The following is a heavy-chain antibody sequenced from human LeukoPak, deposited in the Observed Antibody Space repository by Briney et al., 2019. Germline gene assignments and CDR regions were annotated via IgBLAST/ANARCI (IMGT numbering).Heavy chain of an antibody. D-gene: IGHD4-17*01. CDR2: MYYGGGT. J-gene: IGHJ4*02. CDR1: GGSISSYY. V-gene: IGHV4-59*08. Sequence: KTSETLSLTCTVSGGSISSYYWSWIRQPPGKGLEWIGYMYYGGGTNYNPSLKSRVTTSVDTSKNQFSLKLSSVTAADTAVYYCARGTTVTFFDYWGQGTLVTVSS. CDR3: ARGTTVTFFDY.